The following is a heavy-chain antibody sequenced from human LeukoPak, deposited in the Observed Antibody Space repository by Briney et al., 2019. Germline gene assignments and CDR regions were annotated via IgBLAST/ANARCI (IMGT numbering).Heavy chain of an antibody. V-gene: IGHV3-23*01. CDR2: ISGSGGST. D-gene: IGHD5-18*01. CDR3: AKDYSSGD. Sequence: GGSLRLSCAASGFTFSSYAMSWVRQAPGKGREGGSAISGSGGSTYYAASVKGRFTISRDNSKNTLYLQMSSLRAEDTAVYYCAKDYSSGDWGQGTLVTVSS. CDR1: GFTFSSYA. J-gene: IGHJ4*02.